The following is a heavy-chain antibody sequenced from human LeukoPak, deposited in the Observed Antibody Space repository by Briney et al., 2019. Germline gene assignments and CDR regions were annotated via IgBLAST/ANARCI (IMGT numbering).Heavy chain of an antibody. CDR2: ISGSGGST. CDR1: GFTFSSYA. J-gene: IGHJ6*02. D-gene: IGHD4-17*01. V-gene: IGHV3-23*01. Sequence: GGSLRLSCAASGFTFSSYAMSWARQAPGKGLEWVSAISGSGGSTYCADSVKGRFTISRDNSKNTLYLQMNSLRAEDTAVYYCAKDRGDYYYYYGMDVWGQGTTVTVSS. CDR3: AKDRGDYYYYYGMDV.